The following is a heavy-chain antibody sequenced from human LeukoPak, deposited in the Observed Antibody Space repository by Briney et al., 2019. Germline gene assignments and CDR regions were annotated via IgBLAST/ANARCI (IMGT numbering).Heavy chain of an antibody. CDR2: ISSSSSTI. V-gene: IGHV3-48*04. CDR3: APTPREWLGY. J-gene: IGHJ4*02. CDR1: GFTFSSYS. Sequence: PGGSLRLSCAASGFTFSSYSMNWVRQAPGKGLEWVSYISSSSSTIYYADSVKGRFTISRDNAKNSLYLQMNSLRAEDTAVYYCAPTPREWLGYWGQGTLVTVSS. D-gene: IGHD6-19*01.